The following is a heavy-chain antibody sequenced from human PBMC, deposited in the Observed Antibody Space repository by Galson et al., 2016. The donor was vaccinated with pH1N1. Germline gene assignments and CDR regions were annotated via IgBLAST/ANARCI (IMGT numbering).Heavy chain of an antibody. D-gene: IGHD5-24*01. CDR3: ARIRGEGYSWYDAFDI. CDR2: IDWDDEK. V-gene: IGHV2-70*11. CDR1: GFSLRTRGLC. J-gene: IGHJ3*02. Sequence: PALVKPPQTLTLTCTLSGFSLRTRGLCMNWIRQPPGKPLEWLARIDWDDEKYYSTSLKTRLNISKDASKNQVVLTMTNMDPVDTATYYCARIRGEGYSWYDAFDIWGQGTMVTVSS.